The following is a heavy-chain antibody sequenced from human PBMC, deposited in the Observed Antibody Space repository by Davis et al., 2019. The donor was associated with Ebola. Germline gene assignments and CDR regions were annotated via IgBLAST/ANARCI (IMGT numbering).Heavy chain of an antibody. V-gene: IGHV1-18*04. CDR1: GYTFTSYG. D-gene: IGHD3-3*01. CDR3: ARGNRRPDFDFWSGRFPPPDY. J-gene: IGHJ4*02. CDR2: ISAYKGYT. Sequence: ASVKVSCKASGYTFTSYGINWVRQAPGQGLEWMGWISAYKGYTNYAQKLQGRVTMTTDTSTSTAYMELRSLRSDDTAVYYCARGNRRPDFDFWSGRFPPPDYWGQGTLVTVSS.